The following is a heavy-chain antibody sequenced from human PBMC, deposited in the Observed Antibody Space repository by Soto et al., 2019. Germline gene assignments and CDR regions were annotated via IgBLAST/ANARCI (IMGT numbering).Heavy chain of an antibody. CDR2: IMPVFPTP. D-gene: IGHD1-1*01. CDR1: GGTFSTSA. V-gene: IGHV1-69*12. Sequence: QVQLVQSGAEVKKPGSSVKVSCKASGGTFSTSAISWVRQAPGQGLEWVGGIMPVFPTPDYAQNFQGRVTITAVESTTTAYLELTSLRADDTAVYYCARDKDRLQLGGNYYYILDVWGQGTEITVSS. CDR3: ARDKDRLQLGGNYYYILDV. J-gene: IGHJ6*02.